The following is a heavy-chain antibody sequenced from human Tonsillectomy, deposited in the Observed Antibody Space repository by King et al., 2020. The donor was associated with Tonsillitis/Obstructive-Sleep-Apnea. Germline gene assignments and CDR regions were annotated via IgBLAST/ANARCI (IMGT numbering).Heavy chain of an antibody. D-gene: IGHD3-10*01. CDR1: GGSIRSHY. V-gene: IGHV4-59*11. CDR3: VRGSTGAFDI. CDR2: FHYSESP. J-gene: IGHJ3*02. Sequence: VQLQESGPGLVKPSETLSLTCTVSGGSIRSHYWSWIRQPPGRGLEWIGYFHYSESPYYNPSLKSRVTTSLDTSKNQFSLKLSSLTPADTAIYYCVRGSTGAFDIWGQGTMVTVSS.